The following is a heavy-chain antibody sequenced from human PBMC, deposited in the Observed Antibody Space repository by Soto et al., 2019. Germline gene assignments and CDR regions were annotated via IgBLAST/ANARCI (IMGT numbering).Heavy chain of an antibody. J-gene: IGHJ4*02. CDR1: GYSISSCYY. CDR3: ARARYDSSGYYYFDY. D-gene: IGHD3-22*01. V-gene: IGHV4-38-2*01. Sequence: SETLSLTCAVSGYSISSCYYWGWIRQPPGKGLEWIGSIYHSGSTYYNPSLKSRVTISVDTSKNQFSLKLSSVTAADTAVYYCARARYDSSGYYYFDYWGQGTLVTVSS. CDR2: IYHSGST.